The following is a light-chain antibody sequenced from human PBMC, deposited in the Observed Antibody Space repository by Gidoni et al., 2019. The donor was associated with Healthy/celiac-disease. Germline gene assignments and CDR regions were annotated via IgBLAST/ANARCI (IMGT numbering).Light chain of an antibody. Sequence: DIQMPQSPSSLSASVGDRVTITCRASQSISSYLNWYQQKPGKAPKLLIYAASSLQSGVPSRFSGSGSGTDFTLTISSLQPEDFATYDCQQSYSTPLYTFGQGTKLEIK. CDR2: AAS. V-gene: IGKV1-39*01. CDR3: QQSYSTPLYT. J-gene: IGKJ2*01. CDR1: QSISSY.